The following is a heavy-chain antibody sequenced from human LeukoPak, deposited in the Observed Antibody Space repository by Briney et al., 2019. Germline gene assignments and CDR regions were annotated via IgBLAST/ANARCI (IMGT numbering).Heavy chain of an antibody. D-gene: IGHD1-26*01. J-gene: IGHJ5*02. Sequence: PGGSLRLSCAASGFTFSSYEMNWVRQAPGKGLEWVSYISSSGSTIYYADSVKGRFTISRDNAKNSLYLQMNSLRAEDTAVYYCARDGSGSYRNWFDPWGQGTLVTVSS. CDR2: ISSSGSTI. V-gene: IGHV3-48*03. CDR3: ARDGSGSYRNWFDP. CDR1: GFTFSSYE.